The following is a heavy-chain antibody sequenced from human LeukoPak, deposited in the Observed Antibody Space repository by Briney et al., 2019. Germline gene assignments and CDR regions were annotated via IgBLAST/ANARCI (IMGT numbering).Heavy chain of an antibody. CDR1: GGSISSGGYS. J-gene: IGHJ6*03. CDR2: TYYSGST. CDR3: ARGKNTYYYYMDV. V-gene: IGHV4-30-4*07. Sequence: SETLSLTCAVSGGSISSGGYSWSWIRQPPGKGLEWIGYTYYSGSTYYNPSLKSRVTISVDTSKNQFSLKLSSVTAADTAVYYCARGKNTYYYYMDVWGKGTTVTVSS.